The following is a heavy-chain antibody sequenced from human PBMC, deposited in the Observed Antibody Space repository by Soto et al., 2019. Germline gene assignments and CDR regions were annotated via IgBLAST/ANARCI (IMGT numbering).Heavy chain of an antibody. J-gene: IGHJ6*01. CDR2: INESGRT. Sequence: QVQLQEWGAGLVKPSETLSLTCAVYGGCFSGHFWNWIRQPPGKGLEWIGEINESGRTNYNPSLKSRVAISVDTSKNQFSRKLASVTAANTAIYYCARGGGRSGSRDVWGLGTTVTVSA. CDR3: ARGGGRSGSRDV. D-gene: IGHD5-12*01. CDR1: GGCFSGHF. V-gene: IGHV4-34*01.